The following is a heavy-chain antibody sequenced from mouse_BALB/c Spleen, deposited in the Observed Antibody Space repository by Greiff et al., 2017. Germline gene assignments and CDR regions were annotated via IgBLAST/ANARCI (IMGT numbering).Heavy chain of an antibody. V-gene: IGHV5-15*02. J-gene: IGHJ2*01. D-gene: IGHD3-1*01. CDR2: ISNLAYSI. CDR3: AREGFPYFDY. Sequence: EVQGVESGGGLVQPGGSRKLSCAASGFTFSDYGMAWVRQAPGKGPEWVAFISNLAYSIYYADTVTGRFTISRENAKNTLYLEMSSLRSEDTAMYYCAREGFPYFDYWGQGTTLTVSS. CDR1: GFTFSDYG.